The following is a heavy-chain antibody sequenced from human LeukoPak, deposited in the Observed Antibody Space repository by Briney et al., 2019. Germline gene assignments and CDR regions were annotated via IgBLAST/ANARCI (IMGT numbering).Heavy chain of an antibody. CDR3: ARARRLAPFDY. V-gene: IGHV1-8*03. CDR2: MNPNSGNT. J-gene: IGHJ4*02. Sequence: ASVKVSCKASGYTFTSYDINWVRQATGQGLEWMGWMNPNSGNTGYAQKFQGRVTITRNTSMSTAYMELSSLRSEDTAVYYCARARRLAPFDYWGQGTLVTVSS. CDR1: GYTFTSYD. D-gene: IGHD6-19*01.